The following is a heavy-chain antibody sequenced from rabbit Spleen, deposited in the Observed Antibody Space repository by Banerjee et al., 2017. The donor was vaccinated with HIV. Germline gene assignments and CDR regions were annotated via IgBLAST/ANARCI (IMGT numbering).Heavy chain of an antibody. D-gene: IGHD1-1*01. CDR2: IYVGDNDNS. Sequence: QSLEESGGDLVKPGASLTLTCIASGVSFSGDSYMCWVRQAPGKGLEWVACIYVGDNDNSYYANWAKGRFTISKASSTTVTLQMTSLTAADTATYFCASGYSDVYFSLWGPGTLVTVS. V-gene: IGHV1S40*01. CDR3: ASGYSDVYFSL. J-gene: IGHJ4*01. CDR1: GVSFSGDSY.